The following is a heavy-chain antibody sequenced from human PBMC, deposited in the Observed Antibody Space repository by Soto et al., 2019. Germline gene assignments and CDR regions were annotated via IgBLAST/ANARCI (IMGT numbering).Heavy chain of an antibody. Sequence: GGSLRLSCAASGFTFSSYAMHWVRQAPGKGLEWVAVISYDGSNKYYADSVKGRFTISRDNSKNTLYLQMNSLRAEDTAVYYCARWATHDYGGNLFFDYWGQGTLVTVSS. D-gene: IGHD4-17*01. J-gene: IGHJ4*02. CDR2: ISYDGSNK. V-gene: IGHV3-30-3*01. CDR3: ARWATHDYGGNLFFDY. CDR1: GFTFSSYA.